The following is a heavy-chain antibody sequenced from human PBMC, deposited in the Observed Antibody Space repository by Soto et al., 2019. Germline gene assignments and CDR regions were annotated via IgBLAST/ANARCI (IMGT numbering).Heavy chain of an antibody. CDR3: ARAGGTTVTGLWHFDS. CDR1: GFTFNIYS. D-gene: IGHD4-17*01. Sequence: PGGSLRLSCETSGFTFNIYSMHWVRQPPGKWLEWLAAIWYDGTQKYYAESAKGRFTISRDNSKNTLYLEVNILGAEDTAVYYSARAGGTTVTGLWHFDSGGEGTLVTVSS. J-gene: IGHJ4*02. V-gene: IGHV3-33*01. CDR2: IWYDGTQK.